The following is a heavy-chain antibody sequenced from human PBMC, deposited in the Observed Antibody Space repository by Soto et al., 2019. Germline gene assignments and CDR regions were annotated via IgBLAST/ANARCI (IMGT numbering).Heavy chain of an antibody. CDR2: IYYSGST. Sequence: QVQLQESGPGLVKPSETLSLTCTVSGGSVSSGSYYWSWIRQPPGKGLEWIGYIYYSGSTNYNPSLKRRVTISVDTSKNQCSLKLNSVTAADTAVYYCESYSSGWYDVSYWGQGTLVTVSS. CDR1: GGSVSSGSYY. V-gene: IGHV4-61*01. J-gene: IGHJ4*02. D-gene: IGHD6-19*01. CDR3: ESYSSGWYDVSY.